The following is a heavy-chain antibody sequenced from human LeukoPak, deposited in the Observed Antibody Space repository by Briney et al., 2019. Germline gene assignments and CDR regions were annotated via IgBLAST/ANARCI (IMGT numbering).Heavy chain of an antibody. CDR3: ATLKLLWFGESTDDAFDI. Sequence: PSETLSLTCTVSGGSISSGDYYWSWIRRPPGKGLEWIGYIYYSGSTYYNPSLKSRVTISVDTSKNQFSLKLSSVTAADTAVYYCATLKLLWFGESTDDAFDIWGQGTMVTVSS. D-gene: IGHD3-10*01. V-gene: IGHV4-30-4*01. CDR1: GGSISSGDYY. CDR2: IYYSGST. J-gene: IGHJ3*02.